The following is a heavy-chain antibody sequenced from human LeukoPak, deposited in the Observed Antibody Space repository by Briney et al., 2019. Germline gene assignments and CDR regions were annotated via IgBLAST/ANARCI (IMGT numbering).Heavy chain of an antibody. Sequence: GVSLRLSCAVSGFTFSTYNMNWVRQAPGKGLEWVAFISYDGRNKYYADSVKGRFTISRDNSKNTLFLQMNSLRAEDTAVYYCAKGYYEIHDAFDVWGQGTMVTVSS. CDR3: AKGYYEIHDAFDV. D-gene: IGHD3-9*01. V-gene: IGHV3-30*18. CDR2: ISYDGRNK. J-gene: IGHJ3*01. CDR1: GFTFSTYN.